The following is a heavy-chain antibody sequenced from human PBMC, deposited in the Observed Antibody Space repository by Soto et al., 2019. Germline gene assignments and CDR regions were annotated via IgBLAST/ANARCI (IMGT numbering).Heavy chain of an antibody. Sequence: SETLSLTCTVSGDSISGGASFWSWIRQPPGKGLEWIANVYYSGSSYYNPSLKSRLTISVDTTKNQFSLQLKSMTAADTAVYYCAKLYCTSSTCYVPGWFDPWGQGTPVTVSS. CDR2: VYYSGSS. CDR3: AKLYCTSSTCYVPGWFDP. V-gene: IGHV4-31*03. D-gene: IGHD2-2*01. CDR1: GDSISGGASF. J-gene: IGHJ5*02.